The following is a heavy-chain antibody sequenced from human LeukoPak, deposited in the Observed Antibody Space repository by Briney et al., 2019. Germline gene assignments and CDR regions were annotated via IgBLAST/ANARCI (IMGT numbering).Heavy chain of an antibody. D-gene: IGHD4-23*01. V-gene: IGHV3-23*01. CDR1: GFGVSSNA. CDR3: AKDILGWSFDT. J-gene: IGHJ4*02. Sequence: PGGSLRLSCEASGFGVSSNAMAWVRQAPGKGLEWVSGLGSDGRTHYADSVKGRFTISRDHSKNTVYLQMNSLRDEDTALYYCAKDILGWSFDTWGQGTLVTVSS. CDR2: LGSDGRT.